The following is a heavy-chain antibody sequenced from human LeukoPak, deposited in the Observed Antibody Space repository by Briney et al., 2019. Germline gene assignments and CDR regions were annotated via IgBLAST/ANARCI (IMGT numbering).Heavy chain of an antibody. CDR1: GFTFSSYS. D-gene: IGHD3-22*01. J-gene: IGHJ3*02. CDR3: ARVIGKYYYDSSGYDAFDI. Sequence: QAGGSLRLSCAASGFTFSSYSMNWVRKAPGKGLEWVSYISSSSGTIYYADSVKGRFTISRDNAKNSLYLQMNSLRAEDTAVYYCARVIGKYYYDSSGYDAFDIWGQGTMVTVSS. V-gene: IGHV3-48*04. CDR2: ISSSSGTI.